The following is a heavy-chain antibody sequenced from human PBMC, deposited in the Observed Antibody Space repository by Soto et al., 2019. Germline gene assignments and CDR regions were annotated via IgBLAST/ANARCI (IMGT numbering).Heavy chain of an antibody. CDR2: IIPIFGTA. CDR3: ARTWEDIVLVPAAVWFDP. CDR1: GGTFSSYA. D-gene: IGHD2-2*01. J-gene: IGHJ5*02. V-gene: IGHV1-69*13. Sequence: SVKVSCKASGGTFSSYAISWVRQAPGQGLEWMGGIIPIFGTANYAQKFQGRVTITADESTSTAYMELSSLRSEDTAVYYCARTWEDIVLVPAAVWFDPWGQGTLVTVSS.